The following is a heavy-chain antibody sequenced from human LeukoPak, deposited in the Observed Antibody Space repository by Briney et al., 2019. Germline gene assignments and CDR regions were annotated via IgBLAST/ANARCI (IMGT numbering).Heavy chain of an antibody. J-gene: IGHJ4*02. CDR3: ARLDCSGTSCYSFHY. Sequence: SETLSLTCTVSGGSISSYYWSWIRQPPGKGLEWIGDIYYSGSTNYNPSLKSRVTISIDTSKNQFSLMLSSVTAADTAVYYCARLDCSGTSCYSFHYWGQGTLVTVSS. CDR1: GGSISSYY. V-gene: IGHV4-59*01. CDR2: IYYSGST. D-gene: IGHD2-15*01.